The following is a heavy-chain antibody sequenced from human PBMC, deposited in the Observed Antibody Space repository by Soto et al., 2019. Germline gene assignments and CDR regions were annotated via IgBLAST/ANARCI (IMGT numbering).Heavy chain of an antibody. D-gene: IGHD5-18*01. Sequence: SETLSLTCTVSGGSISSSSYYWGWIRQPPGKGLEWIGSIYYSGSTNYNPSLKSRVTISVDTSKNQFSLKLSSVTAADTAVYYCARGVYSSGLWLDYWGQGTLVTVSS. CDR1: GGSISSSSYY. V-gene: IGHV4-39*01. CDR3: ARGVYSSGLWLDY. J-gene: IGHJ4*02. CDR2: IYYSGST.